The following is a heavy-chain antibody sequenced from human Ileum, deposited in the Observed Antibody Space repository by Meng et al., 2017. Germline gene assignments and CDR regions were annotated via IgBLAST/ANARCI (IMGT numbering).Heavy chain of an antibody. CDR3: ATSGDNSGCYLGY. Sequence: HGPLQGPGPGPVKPPWTLSLPFAGSGDSTSIYNWWTWVRQPPEKVLELVGDIYHSGRTNYTPSLTSRVTISVDKSKKQISLILSFVTAADTAVYYCATSGDNSGCYLGYWGPGILVTVSS. J-gene: IGHJ4*02. CDR1: GDSTSIYNW. CDR2: IYHSGRT. D-gene: IGHD3-22*01. V-gene: IGHV4-4*03.